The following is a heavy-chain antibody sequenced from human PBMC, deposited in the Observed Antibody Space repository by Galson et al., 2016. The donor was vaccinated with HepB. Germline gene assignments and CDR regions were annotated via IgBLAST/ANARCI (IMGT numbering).Heavy chain of an antibody. D-gene: IGHD2-15*01. CDR2: IKQDGSET. V-gene: IGHV3-7*02. J-gene: IGHJ3*02. Sequence: SLRLSCAASGFTLSSYWMSWVRRAPGKGLEWLANIKQDGSETYYVDSVRGRFTISRDNSKNTLYLQMNTLRAEDTAVYYCARGTLCSGDSCYSPAFDMWGQGTMVTVSS. CDR1: GFTLSSYW. CDR3: ARGTLCSGDSCYSPAFDM.